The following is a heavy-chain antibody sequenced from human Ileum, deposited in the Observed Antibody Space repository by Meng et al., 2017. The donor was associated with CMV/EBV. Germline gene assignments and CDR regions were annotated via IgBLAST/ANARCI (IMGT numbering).Heavy chain of an antibody. D-gene: IGHD2-2*01. V-gene: IGHV3-66*02. Sequence: GGSLRLSCAASGFTVSNNYMSWVRQAPGKGLEWVSVIYTGGSTYYADSVKGRFTFSRDDSKNTLYLQMNSLRGEDTAVYYCAKVRRQYEGDFFDHWGQGTLVTVSS. J-gene: IGHJ4*02. CDR2: IYTGGST. CDR3: AKVRRQYEGDFFDH. CDR1: GFTVSNNY.